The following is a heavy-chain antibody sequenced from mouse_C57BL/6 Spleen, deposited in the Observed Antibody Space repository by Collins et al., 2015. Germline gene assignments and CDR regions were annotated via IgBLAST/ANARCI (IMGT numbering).Heavy chain of an antibody. CDR2: ISSGSSYT. Sequence: EVQLVESGGDLVKPGGSLKLSCAASGFTFSSYGMSWVRQTPDKRLEWVATISSGSSYTYYPGSVQGRFTISRDNAQNTLYLQMSSLKSEDTAMYFCARNYGSFFYAMDYWGQGTSVTVSS. J-gene: IGHJ4*01. V-gene: IGHV5-6*01. CDR1: GFTFSSYG. CDR3: ARNYGSFFYAMDY. D-gene: IGHD1-1*01.